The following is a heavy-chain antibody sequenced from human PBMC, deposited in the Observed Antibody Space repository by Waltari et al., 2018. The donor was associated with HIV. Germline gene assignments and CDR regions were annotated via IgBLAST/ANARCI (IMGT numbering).Heavy chain of an antibody. CDR3: ARDGEFGASVNHCYNMDV. D-gene: IGHD3-10*01. J-gene: IGHJ6*02. V-gene: IGHV3-30*03. CDR1: GVFMLLQPLR. Sequence: QLRLVEPGGGVVQAERCPDLSWRLAGVFMLLQPLRLDPARQAPGKGFESEAVISNDGQNQYYADSVKLGLTLSPDNSRDTLYLQMDSLRAEDTAQYYCARDGEFGASVNHCYNMDVWGQGTTVTVSS. CDR2: ISNDGQNQ.